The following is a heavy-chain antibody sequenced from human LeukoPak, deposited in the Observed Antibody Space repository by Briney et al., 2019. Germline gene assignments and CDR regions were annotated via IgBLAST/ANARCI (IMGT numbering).Heavy chain of an antibody. J-gene: IGHJ6*03. V-gene: IGHV3-20*04. CDR2: INWNGGST. CDR1: GFTFDDYG. D-gene: IGHD6-6*01. CDR3: ARGGYSSSAVYYYYYYMDV. Sequence: GGSLRLSCAASGFTFDDYGMSWVRQAPGKGLEWVSGINWNGGSTGYADSVKGRFTVSRDNAKNSLHLQMNSLRAEDTALYYCARGGYSSSAVYYYYYYMDVWGKGTTVTVSS.